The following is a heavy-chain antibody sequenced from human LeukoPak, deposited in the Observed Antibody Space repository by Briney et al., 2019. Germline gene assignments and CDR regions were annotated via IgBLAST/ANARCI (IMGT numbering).Heavy chain of an antibody. CDR2: ISYDGSNK. CDR3: AKELNNLGFDY. CDR1: GFTFSSYA. V-gene: IGHV3-30*07. Sequence: PGGSLRLSCAASGFTFSSYAMHWVRQAPGKGLEWVAVISYDGSNKYYADSVKGRFTISRDNSKNTLYLQMNSLRAEDTAVYFCAKELNNLGFDYWGQGTLVTVSS. D-gene: IGHD1-14*01. J-gene: IGHJ4*02.